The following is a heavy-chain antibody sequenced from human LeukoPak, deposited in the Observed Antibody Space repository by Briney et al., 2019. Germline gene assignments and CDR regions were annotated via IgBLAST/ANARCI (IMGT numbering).Heavy chain of an antibody. Sequence: GGSLRLSCAASGFTVSSNYMSWVRQAPGKGLEWVSVIYSGGSTYYADPVKGRFTISRDNSKNTLYLQMNSLRAEDTAVYYCARAIVEYYYYYMDVWGKGTTVTVSS. CDR1: GFTVSSNY. CDR3: ARAIVEYYYYYMDV. D-gene: IGHD1-1*01. CDR2: IYSGGST. V-gene: IGHV3-53*01. J-gene: IGHJ6*03.